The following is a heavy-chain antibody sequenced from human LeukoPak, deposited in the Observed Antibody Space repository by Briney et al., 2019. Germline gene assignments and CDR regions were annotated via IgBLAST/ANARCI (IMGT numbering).Heavy chain of an antibody. D-gene: IGHD2/OR15-2a*01. J-gene: IGHJ5*02. Sequence: MTSETLSLTCTVSGGSISSGSYYWSWIRQPAGKGLEWIGRIYTSGSTNYNPSLKSRVTISVDTSKNQFSMKLSSVTAADTAAYYCARDPFLDPWGQGTLVTVSS. CDR2: IYTSGST. CDR3: ARDPFLDP. CDR1: GGSISSGSYY. V-gene: IGHV4-61*02.